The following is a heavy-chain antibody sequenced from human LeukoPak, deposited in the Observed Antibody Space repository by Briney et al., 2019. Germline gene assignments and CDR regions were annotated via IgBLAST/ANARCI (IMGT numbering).Heavy chain of an antibody. V-gene: IGHV3-48*03. CDR2: ISSSGRII. CDR1: GLTFSGYD. Sequence: AGGSLRLSCAASGLTFSGYDMHWVRQAPGKGPEWVSYISSSGRIIYYADSVKGRFTISRDNAKNSLFLQMNSLRAEDTAVYYCASVHYYGMEVWGQGTTVTVSS. CDR3: ASVHYYGMEV. J-gene: IGHJ6*02. D-gene: IGHD2-8*01.